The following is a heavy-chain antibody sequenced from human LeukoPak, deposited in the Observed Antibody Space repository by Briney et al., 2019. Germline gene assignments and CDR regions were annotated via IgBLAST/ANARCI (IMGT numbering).Heavy chain of an antibody. CDR3: ATHYYDSSGYCYDHAFDI. Sequence: GGSLRLSCAASGVTVSNNYMNWVRQAPGKGLEWVSVIYSGGITYYADSPTGRFTISRDNSKNTLYLQMNNLRAEDTAVYYCATHYYDSSGYCYDHAFDIWGQGTMVTVSS. J-gene: IGHJ3*02. D-gene: IGHD3-22*01. CDR2: IYSGGIT. V-gene: IGHV3-53*01. CDR1: GVTVSNNY.